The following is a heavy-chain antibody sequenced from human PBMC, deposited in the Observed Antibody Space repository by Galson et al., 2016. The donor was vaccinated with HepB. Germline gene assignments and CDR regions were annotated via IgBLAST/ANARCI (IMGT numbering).Heavy chain of an antibody. Sequence: SLRLSCAASGFTFSSYWMSWVRQAPGKGLEWVANIKQDGTDKRYVDSVKGRFTISRDNAKNSVYLQMNSLRADDTAVYHCARDGHGSSGKTCGNDYFDPWGQGTLVTVSS. V-gene: IGHV3-7*01. CDR3: ARDGHGSSGKTCGNDYFDP. CDR1: GFTFSSYW. CDR2: IKQDGTDK. J-gene: IGHJ5*02. D-gene: IGHD4-11*01.